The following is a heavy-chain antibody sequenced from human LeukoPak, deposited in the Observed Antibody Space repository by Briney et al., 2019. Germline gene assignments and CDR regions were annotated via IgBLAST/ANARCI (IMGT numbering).Heavy chain of an antibody. CDR1: GFTFSSYE. J-gene: IGHJ4*02. Sequence: AGGSLRLSCAASGFTFSSYEMNWVRQAPGKGLEWVSSISSSSSYIYYADSVKGRFTISRDNAKNSLYLQMNSLRAEDTAVYYCARARPHRDTAMVRKYYFDYWGQGTLVTVSS. CDR3: ARARPHRDTAMVRKYYFDY. V-gene: IGHV3-21*04. D-gene: IGHD5-18*01. CDR2: ISSSSSYI.